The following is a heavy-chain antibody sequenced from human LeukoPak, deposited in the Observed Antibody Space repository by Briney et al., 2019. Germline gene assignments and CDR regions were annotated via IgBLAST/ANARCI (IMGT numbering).Heavy chain of an antibody. V-gene: IGHV3-7*01. CDR1: RLTFTYW. CDR2: IKQDGSEK. J-gene: IGHJ4*02. Sequence: GGSLRLSCAASRLTFTYWMSWVRQAPGKGLEWVANIKQDGSEKYYVDSVKGRFTISRDNAKRSLYLQMNSPRAEDTALYYCASSFCDDFWSGHFWSQGTLVTVST. CDR3: ASSFCDDFWSGHF. D-gene: IGHD3-3*01.